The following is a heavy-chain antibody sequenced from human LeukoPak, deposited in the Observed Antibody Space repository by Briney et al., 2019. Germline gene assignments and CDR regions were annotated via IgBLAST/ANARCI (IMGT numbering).Heavy chain of an antibody. Sequence: GGSLRLSCAASGFTFSSYAMSWVRQAPGKGLEWVSAISGSGGSTYYADSVKGRFTISRDNSKNTLYLQMNSLRAEDTAVYYCAKDLKDPLYSDGVLFDYWGQGTLVTVSS. V-gene: IGHV3-23*01. J-gene: IGHJ4*02. D-gene: IGHD3-16*01. CDR3: AKDLKDPLYSDGVLFDY. CDR1: GFTFSSYA. CDR2: ISGSGGST.